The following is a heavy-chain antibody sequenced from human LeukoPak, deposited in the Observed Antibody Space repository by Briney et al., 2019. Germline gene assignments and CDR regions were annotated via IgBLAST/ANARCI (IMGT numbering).Heavy chain of an antibody. CDR2: IYTSGT. D-gene: IGHD3-10*01. Sequence: PSETLSLTCTVSGGSISSYYWSWIRQPAGKGLEWIGRIYTSGTNYNPSLKSRVTISVDRSANQFSLKVSSVTAADTALYYCARGHLGLSPWGQGTLVTVSS. CDR3: ARGHLGLSP. J-gene: IGHJ5*02. V-gene: IGHV4-4*07. CDR1: GGSISSYY.